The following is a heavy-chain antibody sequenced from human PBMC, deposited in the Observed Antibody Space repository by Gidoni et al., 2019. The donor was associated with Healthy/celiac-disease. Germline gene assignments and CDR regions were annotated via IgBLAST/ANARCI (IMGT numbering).Heavy chain of an antibody. CDR2: ISSSGSTI. D-gene: IGHD6-6*01. V-gene: IGHV3-11*01. J-gene: IGHJ6*02. CDR3: ARNQGMRSTYSSSVGGYYYGMDV. Sequence: QVQLVESGGGLVKPGGSLRLSCSASGFTFIDYYMSWIRQAPGTGLEWVSYISSSGSTIYYADSVKGRFTISRDNAKNSLYLQMNSMRAEDTAVYYCARNQGMRSTYSSSVGGYYYGMDVWGQGTTVTVSS. CDR1: GFTFIDYY.